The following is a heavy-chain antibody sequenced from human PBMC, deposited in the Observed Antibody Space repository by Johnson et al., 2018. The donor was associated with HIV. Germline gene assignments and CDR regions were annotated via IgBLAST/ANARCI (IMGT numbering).Heavy chain of an antibody. CDR3: ARARTVVIARPDAFDI. J-gene: IGHJ3*02. V-gene: IGHV3-30-3*01. D-gene: IGHD2-21*01. Sequence: QVQLVESGGGVVQPGRSLRLSCAASGFTFSSYAMHWVRQAPGKGLEWVAVISYDGNNKYYADSVKGRFTISRDNSKNTLYLQMNSLRAEDTAVYYCARARTVVIARPDAFDIWGQGTMVTVSS. CDR2: ISYDGNNK. CDR1: GFTFSSYA.